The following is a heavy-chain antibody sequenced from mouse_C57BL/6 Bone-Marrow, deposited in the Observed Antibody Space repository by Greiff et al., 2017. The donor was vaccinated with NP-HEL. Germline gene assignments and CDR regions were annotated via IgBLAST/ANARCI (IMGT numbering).Heavy chain of an antibody. CDR3: TRAGSNYYYYYAMDY. D-gene: IGHD2-5*01. CDR1: GFTFSSYA. J-gene: IGHJ4*01. CDR2: ISSGGDYI. V-gene: IGHV5-9-1*02. Sequence: EVMLVESGEGLVKPGGSLKLSCAASGFTFSSYAMSWVRQTPEKRLEWVAYISSGGDYIYYADTVKGRFTISRDNARNTLYLQMSSLKSEDTAMYYCTRAGSNYYYYYAMDYWGQGTSVTVSS.